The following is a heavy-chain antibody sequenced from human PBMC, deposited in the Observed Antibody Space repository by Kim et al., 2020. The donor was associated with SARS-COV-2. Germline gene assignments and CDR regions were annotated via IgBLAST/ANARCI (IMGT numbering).Heavy chain of an antibody. CDR2: IYYSGST. CDR1: GGSISSYY. V-gene: IGHV4-59*01. Sequence: SETLSLTCTVSGGSISSYYWSWIRQPPGKGLEWIGYIYYSGSTNYNPSLKSRVTISVDTSKNQFSLKLSSVTAADTAVYYCARGNAPYYYDCSGTLDYWGQGTLVTVSS. CDR3: ARGNAPYYYDCSGTLDY. D-gene: IGHD3-22*01. J-gene: IGHJ4*02.